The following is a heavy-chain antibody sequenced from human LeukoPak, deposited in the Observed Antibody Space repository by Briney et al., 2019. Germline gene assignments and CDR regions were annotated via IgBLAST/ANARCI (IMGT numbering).Heavy chain of an antibody. CDR3: ARSRRSWSTFDY. CDR1: GFTFSRYA. V-gene: IGHV3-30*02. J-gene: IGHJ4*02. Sequence: GGSLRLSCAASGFTFSRYAMHWVRQAPGKGLEWVAFIRYDGSNKYYADSVKGRFTISRDNSKNTLYLEMNSLRAEDTAVYYCARSRRSWSTFDYWGQGTLVTVSS. CDR2: IRYDGSNK. D-gene: IGHD6-13*01.